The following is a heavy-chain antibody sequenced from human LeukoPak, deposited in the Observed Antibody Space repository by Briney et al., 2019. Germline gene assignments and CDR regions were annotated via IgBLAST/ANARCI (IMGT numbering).Heavy chain of an antibody. CDR1: GGSISSGSYY. CDR2: IYTRGGT. D-gene: IGHD6-13*01. J-gene: IGHJ4*02. CDR3: ARDDVGIAAAGGIY. Sequence: PSETLSLTCAVSGGSISSGSYYWSWIRQPAGKGLEWIGRIYTRGGTDYNPSLKSRVTISIDTSKNQFSLKLSSVTAADTAVYYCARDDVGIAAAGGIYWGQGTLVTVSS. V-gene: IGHV4-61*02.